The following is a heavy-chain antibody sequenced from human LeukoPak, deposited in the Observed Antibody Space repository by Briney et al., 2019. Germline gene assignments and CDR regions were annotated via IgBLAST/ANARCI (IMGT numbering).Heavy chain of an antibody. CDR3: AMQIYDSSGYYYGDDAFDI. J-gene: IGHJ3*02. CDR2: TYTSGST. Sequence: PSQTLSLTCTVSGGSISSGSYYWSWIRQPAGKGLEWIGRTYTSGSTNYNPSLKSRVTISVDTSKNQFSLKLSSVTAADTAVYYCAMQIYDSSGYYYGDDAFDIWGQGTMVTVSS. D-gene: IGHD3-22*01. V-gene: IGHV4-61*02. CDR1: GGSISSGSYY.